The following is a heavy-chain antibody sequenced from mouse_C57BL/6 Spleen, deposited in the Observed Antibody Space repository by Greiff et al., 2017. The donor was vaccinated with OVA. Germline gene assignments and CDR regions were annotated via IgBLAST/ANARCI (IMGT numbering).Heavy chain of an antibody. CDR2: INPSSGYT. CDR1: GYTFTSYT. Sequence: VQLQQSGAELARPGASVKMSCKASGYTFTSYTMHWVKQRPGQGLEWIGYINPSSGYTKYNQKFKDKATLTADKSSSTAYMQLSSLTSEDSAVYYCARERGQLRGPYAMDYWGQGTSVTVSS. J-gene: IGHJ4*01. CDR3: ARERGQLRGPYAMDY. V-gene: IGHV1-4*01. D-gene: IGHD3-2*02.